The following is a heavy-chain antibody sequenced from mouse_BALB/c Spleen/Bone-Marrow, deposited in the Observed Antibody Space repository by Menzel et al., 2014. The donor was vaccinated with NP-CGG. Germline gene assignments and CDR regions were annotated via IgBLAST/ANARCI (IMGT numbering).Heavy chain of an antibody. CDR2: IYPSDSYT. CDR1: GYTFXSYW. V-gene: IGHV1-69*01. D-gene: IGHD1-1*02. J-gene: IGHJ3*01. CDR3: TRDDGGFAY. Sequence: QVQLKESGTDLVRPGASVKLSCKASGYTFXSYWINWVKQRPGQGLEWIGNIYPSDSYTNYNQKFKDKTTLTVDKSSSTAYMHLSSPTSEDSAVYYCTRDDGGFAYWGQGTLVTVSA.